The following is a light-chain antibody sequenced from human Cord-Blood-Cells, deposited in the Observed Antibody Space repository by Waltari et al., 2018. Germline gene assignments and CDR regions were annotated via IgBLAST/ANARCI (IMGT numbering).Light chain of an antibody. V-gene: IGLV2-11*01. Sequence: QSALTQPRSVSGSPGQSATISCTGTSRDVGGYNYASWYQQHPGKAPKLMIYDVSKRPSGVPDRFSGSKSGNTASLTISGLQAEDEADYYCCSYAGSYTVVFGGGTKLTVL. CDR3: CSYAGSYTVV. CDR1: SRDVGGYNY. J-gene: IGLJ2*01. CDR2: DVS.